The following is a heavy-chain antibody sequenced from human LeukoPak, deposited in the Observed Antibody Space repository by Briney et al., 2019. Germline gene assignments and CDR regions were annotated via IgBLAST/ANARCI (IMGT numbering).Heavy chain of an antibody. CDR3: ARDYGGSSPFDY. D-gene: IGHD4-23*01. J-gene: IGHJ4*02. CDR1: GFTFDDYG. CDR2: INWNGGST. V-gene: IGHV3-20*04. Sequence: GGSLRLSCAASGFTFDDYGMSWVRQAPGKGLEWVSGINWNGGSTGYADSVKGRFTIFRDNAKNSLYLHMNSLRAEDTAVYYCARDYGGSSPFDYWGQGTLVTVSS.